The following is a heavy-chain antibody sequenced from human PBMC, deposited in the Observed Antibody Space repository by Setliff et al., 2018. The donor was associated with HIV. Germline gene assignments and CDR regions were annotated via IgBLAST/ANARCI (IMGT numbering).Heavy chain of an antibody. V-gene: IGHV4-31*03. CDR2: IYQSGST. J-gene: IGHJ4*02. D-gene: IGHD3-22*01. CDR3: ARLGYNYDSSGHGL. CDR1: GGSIISGGYY. Sequence: SETLSLTCSISGGSIISGGYYWSWIRQHPEKGLEWIGYIYQSGSTYYNPSLKSRVTISVDTSKNQFSLNLNSVTAADTAVYYCARLGYNYDSSGHGLWGQGTLVTVSS.